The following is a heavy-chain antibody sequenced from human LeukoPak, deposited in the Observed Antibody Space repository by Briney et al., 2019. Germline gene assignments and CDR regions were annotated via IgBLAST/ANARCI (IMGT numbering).Heavy chain of an antibody. Sequence: GGSLRLSCAASGFTFSSYAMHWVRQAPGKGLEYVSGISSDGGSPFHVNSVKGRFTISRDNSKDTLYLQMGSLRAEDMAVYYCAREYCSGGRCQYYFDYWGQGTLVTVSS. D-gene: IGHD2-15*01. V-gene: IGHV3-64*01. CDR1: GFTFSSYA. CDR2: ISSDGGSP. J-gene: IGHJ4*02. CDR3: AREYCSGGRCQYYFDY.